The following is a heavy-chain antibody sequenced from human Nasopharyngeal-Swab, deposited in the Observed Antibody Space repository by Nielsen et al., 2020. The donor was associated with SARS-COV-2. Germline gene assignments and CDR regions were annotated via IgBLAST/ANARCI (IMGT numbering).Heavy chain of an antibody. CDR1: GFTFSNFA. V-gene: IGHV3-23*01. J-gene: IGHJ6*02. Sequence: GSLRLSCAASGFTFSNFAMSWVRQAPGKGLEWVSVISGDSDSTYYTDSVRGRFTISRDNSKNTLNLQMSNLRAEDTAIYYCAKDRDSGDDSEEYYHYYGMDVWGQGAPVTVSS. D-gene: IGHD5-12*01. CDR3: AKDRDSGDDSEEYYHYYGMDV. CDR2: ISGDSDST.